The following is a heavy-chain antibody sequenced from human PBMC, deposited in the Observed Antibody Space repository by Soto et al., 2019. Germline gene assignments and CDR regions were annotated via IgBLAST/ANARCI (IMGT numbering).Heavy chain of an antibody. J-gene: IGHJ4*02. D-gene: IGHD3-10*01. CDR2: INHSGST. V-gene: IGHV4-34*01. CDR1: GGSFSGYY. Sequence: SETLSLTCAVYGGSFSGYYWSWIRQPQGKGLEWIGEINHSGSTNYNPSLKSRVTISVDTSKNQFSLKLSSVTAADTAVYYCARGPLNYGSGSYYRRGSPIDYWGQGTLVPVSS. CDR3: ARGPLNYGSGSYYRRGSPIDY.